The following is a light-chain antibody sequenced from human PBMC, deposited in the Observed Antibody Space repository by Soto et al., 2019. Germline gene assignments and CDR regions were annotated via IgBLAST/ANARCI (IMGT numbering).Light chain of an antibody. J-gene: IGLJ1*01. CDR2: EVS. Sequence: QSVLTQPASVSGSPGQSITISCTGTSSDVGGYNYVSWYQQQPGKAPKLMIYEVSNRPSGVSNRFSGSKSGNTASLTISGLQAEDEAHYYCSSYTSSSTLVFGTGTKLTVL. V-gene: IGLV2-14*01. CDR1: SSDVGGYNY. CDR3: SSYTSSSTLV.